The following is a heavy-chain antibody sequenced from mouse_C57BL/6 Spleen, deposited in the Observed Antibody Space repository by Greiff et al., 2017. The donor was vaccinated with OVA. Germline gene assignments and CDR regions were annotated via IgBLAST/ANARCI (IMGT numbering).Heavy chain of an antibody. CDR2: LNPNNGGT. D-gene: IGHD1-1*01. CDR1: GYTFTDYN. CDR3: AGYYYGSSPMAY. V-gene: IGHV1-22*01. J-gene: IGHJ3*01. Sequence: VQLQQSGPELVKPGASVKMSCKASGYTFTDYNMHWVKQSHGKSLEWIGYLNPNNGGTSYNQQLKGKATLTVNKSSSTAYMELRSLTSEDSAVYYCAGYYYGSSPMAYWGQGTLVTVSA.